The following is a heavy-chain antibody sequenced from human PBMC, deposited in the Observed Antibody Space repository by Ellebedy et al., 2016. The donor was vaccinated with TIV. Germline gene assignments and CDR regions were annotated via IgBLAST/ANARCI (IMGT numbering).Heavy chain of an antibody. CDR2: INPSGGST. J-gene: IGHJ4*02. V-gene: IGHV1-46*01. CDR1: GYTFTSYY. CDR3: ARAHYGSGSYSHFDY. D-gene: IGHD3-10*01. Sequence: AASVKVSCKASGYTFTSYYIHWVRRAPGQGLEWMGIINPSGGSTSYAQKLQGRVTMTRDTSTSTVYMELSSLRSEDTAVYYCARAHYGSGSYSHFDYWGQGTLVTVSS.